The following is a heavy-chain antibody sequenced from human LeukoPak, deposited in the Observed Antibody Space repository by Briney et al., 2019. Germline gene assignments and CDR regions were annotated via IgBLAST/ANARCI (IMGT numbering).Heavy chain of an antibody. CDR3: ARHRTSRCADY. Sequence: SETLSLTCTVSGGSISSGSYYWSWIRQPPGKGLEWIGEINHSGSTNYNPSLKSRVTISVDTSKDQFSLKLSSVTAADTAVYYCARHRTSRCADYWGQGTLVTVSS. CDR2: INHSGST. J-gene: IGHJ4*02. CDR1: GGSISSGSYY. V-gene: IGHV4-39*01.